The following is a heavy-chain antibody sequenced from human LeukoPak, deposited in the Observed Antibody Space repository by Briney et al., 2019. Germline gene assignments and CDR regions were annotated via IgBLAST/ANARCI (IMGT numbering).Heavy chain of an antibody. CDR2: ISAYNGNT. J-gene: IGHJ4*02. D-gene: IGHD6-19*01. CDR1: GYTFTSYG. V-gene: IGHV1-18*01. CDR3: AVGIAGAGAFDY. Sequence: ASVKVSCKASGYTFTSYGISRVRQAPGQGLEWMGWISAYNGNTNYAQKLQGRVTMTTDTSTSTAYMELRSLRSDDTAVYYCAVGIAGAGAFDYWGQGTLVTVSS.